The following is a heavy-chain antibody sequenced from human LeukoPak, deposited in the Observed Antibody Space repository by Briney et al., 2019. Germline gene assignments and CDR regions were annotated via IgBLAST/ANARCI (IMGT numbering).Heavy chain of an antibody. J-gene: IGHJ4*02. CDR1: GFTFSSYG. V-gene: IGHV3-33*01. D-gene: IGHD5-18*01. CDR2: IWYDGSNK. CDR3: VRDRDSYGYGLYYFDY. Sequence: GRSLRLSCAASGFTFSSYGMHWVRQAPGKGLEWVAVIWYDGSNKYYADSVKGRFTISRDNSKNTLYLQMNSLRAEDTAVYYCVRDRDSYGYGLYYFDYWGQGTLVTVSS.